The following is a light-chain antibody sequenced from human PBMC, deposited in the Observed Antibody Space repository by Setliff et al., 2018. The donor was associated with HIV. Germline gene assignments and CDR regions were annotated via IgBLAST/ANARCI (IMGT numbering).Light chain of an antibody. V-gene: IGLV2-14*03. CDR1: SSDVGSHDF. Sequence: QSVLIQPASVSGSPGQSVTVSCTGTSSDVGSHDFVSWYQQLPGKAPKLLIYDVSDRPSGVSHRFSGSKSGNTASLTISGLQSEDEADYYCASYRPNDLGVFGTGTKGTVL. CDR2: DVS. J-gene: IGLJ1*01. CDR3: ASYRPNDLGV.